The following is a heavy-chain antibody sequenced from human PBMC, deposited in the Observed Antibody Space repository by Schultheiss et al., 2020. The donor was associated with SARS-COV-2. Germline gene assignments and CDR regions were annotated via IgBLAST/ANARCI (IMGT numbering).Heavy chain of an antibody. CDR1: GFTFSRYA. V-gene: IGHV3-23*01. D-gene: IGHD3-10*01. CDR2: ISGSGGST. J-gene: IGHJ4*02. CDR3: ARGLLWFGEILSYFDY. Sequence: GGSLRLSCAASGFTFSRYAMSWVRQAPGKGLEWVSVISGSGGSTYYADSVKGRFTISRDNSKNTLYLQMNSLRTEDTAVYYCARGLLWFGEILSYFDYWGQGTLVTVSS.